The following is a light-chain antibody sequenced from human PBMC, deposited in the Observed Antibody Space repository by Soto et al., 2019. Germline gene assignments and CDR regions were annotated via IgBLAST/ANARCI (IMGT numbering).Light chain of an antibody. CDR1: QSVSSN. V-gene: IGKV3-15*01. CDR2: GAS. J-gene: IGKJ1*01. CDR3: HQYNNWPQT. Sequence: EIVITQSPATLSVSPGERATLSCRASQSVSSNLAWYQQKPGQAPRLLIYGASTRATGLPARFSGSGSGTEFTLTISSLQSEDFAVYYCHQYNNWPQTFGQGTKV.